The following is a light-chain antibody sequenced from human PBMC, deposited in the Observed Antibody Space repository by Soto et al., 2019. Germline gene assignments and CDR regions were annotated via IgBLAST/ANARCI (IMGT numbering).Light chain of an antibody. CDR2: KAS. J-gene: IGKJ4*01. V-gene: IGKV1-5*03. CDR1: QTISSW. CDR3: QQSHSTPFT. Sequence: DIQMTQSPSTLSGSVGDRVTITCRASQTISSWLAWYQQKPGKAPKLLIYKASTLKSGVPSRFSGSASGTDFSLTISSLQPEDFATYYCQQSHSTPFTFGGGTKVEIK.